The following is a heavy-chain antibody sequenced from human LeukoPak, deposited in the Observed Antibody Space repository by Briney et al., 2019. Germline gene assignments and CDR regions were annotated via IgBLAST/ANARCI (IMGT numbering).Heavy chain of an antibody. Sequence: PSETLSLTCTVSGGSLSSYYWSWIRQPPGKGLEWIGYIYYSGSTNYNPSLKSRVTISVDTSKNQFSLKLSSVTAADTAVYYCARAGPGVGYYDSSGYPFDYWGQGTLVTVSS. CDR1: GGSLSSYY. J-gene: IGHJ4*02. V-gene: IGHV4-59*01. CDR2: IYYSGST. CDR3: ARAGPGVGYYDSSGYPFDY. D-gene: IGHD3-22*01.